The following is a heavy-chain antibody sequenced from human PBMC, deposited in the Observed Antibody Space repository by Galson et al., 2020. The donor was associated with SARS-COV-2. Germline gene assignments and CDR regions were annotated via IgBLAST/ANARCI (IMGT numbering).Heavy chain of an antibody. D-gene: IGHD6-13*01. Sequence: NSGGSLRLSCAASGFTFSSYSMNWVRQAPGKGLEWVSSISSSSSYIYYADSVKGRFTISRDNAKNSLYLQMNSLRAEDTAVYYCARDMAGQDIAAAGTYYYYGMDVWGQGATVTVSS. J-gene: IGHJ6*02. CDR3: ARDMAGQDIAAAGTYYYYGMDV. V-gene: IGHV3-21*01. CDR1: GFTFSSYS. CDR2: ISSSSSYI.